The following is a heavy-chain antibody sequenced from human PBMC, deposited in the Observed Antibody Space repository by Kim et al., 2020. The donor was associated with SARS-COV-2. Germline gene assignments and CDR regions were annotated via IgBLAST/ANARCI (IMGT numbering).Heavy chain of an antibody. D-gene: IGHD6-19*01. CDR3: ARDRAVAGLDY. V-gene: IGHV4-59*01. J-gene: IGHJ4*02. CDR2: T. Sequence: TNYNPSLKSRVTISVDTSKNQFSLKLSSVTAADTAVYYCARDRAVAGLDYWGQGTLVTVSS.